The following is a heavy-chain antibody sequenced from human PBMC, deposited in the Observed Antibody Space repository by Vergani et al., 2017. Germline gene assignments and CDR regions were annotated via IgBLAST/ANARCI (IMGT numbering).Heavy chain of an antibody. J-gene: IGHJ4*02. CDR2: ISEDAGRT. CDR3: ASLGNWNRAY. CDR1: GFTFNNYA. Sequence: EVQLLESGGGLVQPGGSLRLSCAVSGFTFNNYAMKWVRQAPHKGLEWVSSISEDAGRTYYADSVKGRFTISRDNSKNMLYLEMSSLRAEDTALYYCASLGNWNRAYWGQGTLVTVSS. D-gene: IGHD1-1*01. V-gene: IGHV3-23*01.